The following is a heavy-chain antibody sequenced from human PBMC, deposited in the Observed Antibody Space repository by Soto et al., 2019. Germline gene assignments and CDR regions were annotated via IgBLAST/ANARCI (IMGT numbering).Heavy chain of an antibody. J-gene: IGHJ6*02. D-gene: IGHD6-6*01. Sequence: GESLKISCKGSGYSFTSYWIGWVRQMPGKGLEWMGIIYPGGSDTRYSPSFEGQVTISADKSITTAYLQWSSLKASDTAMYYCARPSYSSSRYYGMDVWGQGTTVTVSS. CDR3: ARPSYSSSRYYGMDV. CDR1: GYSFTSYW. V-gene: IGHV5-51*01. CDR2: IYPGGSDT.